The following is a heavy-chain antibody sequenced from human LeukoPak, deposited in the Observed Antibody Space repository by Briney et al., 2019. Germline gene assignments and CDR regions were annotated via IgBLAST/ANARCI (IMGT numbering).Heavy chain of an antibody. V-gene: IGHV1-18*01. CDR2: ISAHNGNT. Sequence: ASVKVSCKASGYTFTTYGIAWVRQAPGQGLEWMGWISAHNGNTNYAQSLQGRVTMTTDTSTNTAYMELRSLRSDDTAVYYCTRDGYFDLWGRGTLVTVSS. CDR1: GYTFTTYG. J-gene: IGHJ2*01. CDR3: TRDGYFDL.